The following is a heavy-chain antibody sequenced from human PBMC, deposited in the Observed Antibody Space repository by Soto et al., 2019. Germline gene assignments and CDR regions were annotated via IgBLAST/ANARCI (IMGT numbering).Heavy chain of an antibody. CDR3: ARDAMVRGFDP. D-gene: IGHD3-10*01. CDR2: ISSSGSTI. J-gene: IGHJ5*02. V-gene: IGHV3-48*03. Sequence: TGGSLRLSCAASGFTFSSYEMNWVRQAPGKGLEWVSYISSSGSTIYYADSVKGRFTISRDNAKNSLYLQMNSLRAEDTAVYYCARDAMVRGFDPWGQGTLVTVSS. CDR1: GFTFSSYE.